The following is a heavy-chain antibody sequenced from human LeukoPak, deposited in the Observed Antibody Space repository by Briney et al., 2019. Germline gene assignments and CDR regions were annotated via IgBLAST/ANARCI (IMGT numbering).Heavy chain of an antibody. CDR2: IIPILGIA. CDR3: ARGIVVVTAIPYYYYYGMDV. V-gene: IGHV1-69*04. J-gene: IGHJ6*02. D-gene: IGHD2-21*02. Sequence: SVKVSCKASGGTFISYAISWVRQAPGQGLEWMGRIIPILGIANYAQKFQGRVTITADKSTSTAYMELSSLRSEDTAVYYCARGIVVVTAIPYYYYYGMDVWGQGTTVTVSS. CDR1: GGTFISYA.